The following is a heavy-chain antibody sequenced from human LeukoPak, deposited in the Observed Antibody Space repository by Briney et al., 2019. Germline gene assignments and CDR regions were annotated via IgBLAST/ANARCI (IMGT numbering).Heavy chain of an antibody. CDR2: TYYSSRWYN. CDR1: GDSVSSKSAT. J-gene: IGHJ4*02. V-gene: IGHV6-1*01. Sequence: SLTLSLTCAISGDSVSSKSATWIWLRQSPSRGLEWLGRTYYSSRWYNDYGLSVRGRITVNPDTSRNQFSLHLNSVTAEDTAVYYCARAPHGSGCDYWSQGNLVTVSS. CDR3: ARAPHGSGCDY. D-gene: IGHD6-19*01.